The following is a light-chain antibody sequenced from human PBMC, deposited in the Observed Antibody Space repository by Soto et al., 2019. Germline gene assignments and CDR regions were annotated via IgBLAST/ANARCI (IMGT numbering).Light chain of an antibody. V-gene: IGKV3-11*01. Sequence: EIVLTQSPATLSLSPGDRVTLSCRASQTVGRYLSWYQHSPGQGPRLLVYDASNRATGIPARFSGSGSETDFTLTISSLEPEDFAVYYCQQRLHWPITFGQGTCLEIK. J-gene: IGKJ5*01. CDR1: QTVGRY. CDR3: QQRLHWPIT. CDR2: DAS.